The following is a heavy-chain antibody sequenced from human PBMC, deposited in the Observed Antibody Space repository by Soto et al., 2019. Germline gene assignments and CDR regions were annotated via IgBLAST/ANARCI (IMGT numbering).Heavy chain of an antibody. Sequence: ASLKVSCKASGGTFSSYAISWVRQAPGQGLEWMGWINAGNGTTKYSQKFQGRVTITRDTSASTAYMELSSLRSEDTAVYYCARSVSSWGYCSGGSCYSWFDPWGQGTLVTVSS. CDR3: ARSVSSWGYCSGGSCYSWFDP. D-gene: IGHD2-15*01. J-gene: IGHJ5*02. CDR2: INAGNGTT. CDR1: GGTFSSYA. V-gene: IGHV1-3*01.